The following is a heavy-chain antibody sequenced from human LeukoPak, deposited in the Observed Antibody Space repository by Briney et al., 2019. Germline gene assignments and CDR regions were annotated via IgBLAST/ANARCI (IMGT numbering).Heavy chain of an antibody. CDR1: GYTFTSYG. Sequence: PAASVKVSCKASGYTFTSYGISWVRQAPGQGLEWMGWISAYNGNTNYAQKLQGRVTVTTDTSTSTAYMELRSLRSDDTAVYYCARGSMLLWFGEFYYWGQGTLVTVSS. D-gene: IGHD3-10*01. J-gene: IGHJ4*02. CDR3: ARGSMLLWFGEFYY. V-gene: IGHV1-18*01. CDR2: ISAYNGNT.